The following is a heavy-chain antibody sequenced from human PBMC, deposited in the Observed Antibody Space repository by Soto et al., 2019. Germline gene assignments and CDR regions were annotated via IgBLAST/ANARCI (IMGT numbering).Heavy chain of an antibody. D-gene: IGHD2-2*01. CDR1: GFTFSNFE. Sequence: PGGSLRLSCAASGFTFSNFEMHWVRQAPGKGLEWVSYINTAGTTKYYAESVKGRFTISRDNARNSLFLQMNSLSAEDTAVYYCARAECSTNDSFTAYYSYGLDVWGQGTTVTVSS. CDR2: INTAGTTK. J-gene: IGHJ6*02. V-gene: IGHV3-48*03. CDR3: ARAECSTNDSFTAYYSYGLDV.